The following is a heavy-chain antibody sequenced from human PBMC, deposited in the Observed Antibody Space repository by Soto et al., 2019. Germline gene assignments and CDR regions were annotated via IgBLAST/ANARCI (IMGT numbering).Heavy chain of an antibody. Sequence: QLQLQESVPGLVKPSETLSLTCNASGGSITSSGSAWGWIRQSPGKGLEWIGTIDYSGNIYYIPSLKSRITISVDTSKNQISLKLSSVTAADTAVYYCARHIHNQGFEYYFDSWGQGTLVTVSS. J-gene: IGHJ4*02. CDR3: ARHIHNQGFEYYFDS. CDR1: GGSITSSGSA. CDR2: IDYSGNI. D-gene: IGHD1-1*01. V-gene: IGHV4-39*01.